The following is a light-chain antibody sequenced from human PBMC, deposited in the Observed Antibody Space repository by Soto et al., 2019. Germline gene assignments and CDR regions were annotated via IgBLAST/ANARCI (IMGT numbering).Light chain of an antibody. CDR2: AAS. Sequence: IQMTHSPSSLSGSVGDRDTITSRASQGIGSWLAWYQQQPGKAPKLLIYAASTLQSGVPSRFSGSGSGTDFTLTISSLQPEDFATYYCQQAHSLPRTFGQGTKVDI. V-gene: IGKV1-12*01. CDR1: QGIGSW. J-gene: IGKJ1*01. CDR3: QQAHSLPRT.